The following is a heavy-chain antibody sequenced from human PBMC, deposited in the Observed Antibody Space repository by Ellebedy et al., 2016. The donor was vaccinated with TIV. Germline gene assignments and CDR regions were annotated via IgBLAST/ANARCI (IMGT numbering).Heavy chain of an antibody. V-gene: IGHV3-9*01. D-gene: IGHD3-10*01. CDR1: GFTFDDYA. CDR2: LSWNSGSI. Sequence: GGSLRLXXAASGFTFDDYAMHWVRQAPGKGLEWVSGLSWNSGSIGYANSVKGRFTISRDNAKNSLYLQMNSLRAEDTALYYCAKDRDYYGSGGMDVWGQGTTVTVSS. J-gene: IGHJ6*02. CDR3: AKDRDYYGSGGMDV.